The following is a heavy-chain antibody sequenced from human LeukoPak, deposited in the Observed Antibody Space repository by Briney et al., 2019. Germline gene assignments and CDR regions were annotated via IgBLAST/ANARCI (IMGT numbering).Heavy chain of an antibody. CDR3: ARGSSTSYYYYYMDV. Sequence: PSETLSLTCSVSGGSINNYWWNWIRQPPGKGLEWIGYIYYSGSTNYNPSLKSRVTISVDTSKNQFSLKLSSVTAADTAVYYCARGSSTSYYYYYMDVWGKGTTVTVSS. V-gene: IGHV4-59*01. J-gene: IGHJ6*03. CDR1: GGSINNYW. CDR2: IYYSGST. D-gene: IGHD2-2*01.